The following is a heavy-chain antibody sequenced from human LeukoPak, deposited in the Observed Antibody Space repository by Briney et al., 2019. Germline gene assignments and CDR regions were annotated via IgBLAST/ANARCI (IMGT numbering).Heavy chain of an antibody. D-gene: IGHD2-15*01. CDR3: ARRWYECSGGSCYSGYDY. CDR1: GGSISSDGVY. Sequence: SETLSLTCTVFGGSISSDGVYWGWVRQPPGKGLEWIGSIFHSGGTYLNPSLKSRVIIPVDTSKDQFSLKLSSVTAADTAVYYCARRWYECSGGSCYSGYDYWGQGTLVTVSS. V-gene: IGHV4-39*01. J-gene: IGHJ4*02. CDR2: IFHSGGT.